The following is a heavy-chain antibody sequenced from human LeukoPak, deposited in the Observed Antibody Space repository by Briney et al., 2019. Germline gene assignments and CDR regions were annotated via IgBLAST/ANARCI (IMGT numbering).Heavy chain of an antibody. D-gene: IGHD3-22*01. V-gene: IGHV1-18*01. CDR3: ARDNTCYYDSSGYYPNWFDP. Sequence: ASVKVSCKASGYTFTSYGISWVRQAPGQGLEWMGWISAYNGNTNYAQKLQGRVTMTTDTSTSTAYMELRSLRSDDTAVYYCARDNTCYYDSSGYYPNWFDPWGQGTLVTVSS. J-gene: IGHJ5*02. CDR1: GYTFTSYG. CDR2: ISAYNGNT.